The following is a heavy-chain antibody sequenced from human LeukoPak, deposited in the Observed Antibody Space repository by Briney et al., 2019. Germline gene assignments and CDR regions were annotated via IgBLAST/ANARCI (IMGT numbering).Heavy chain of an antibody. D-gene: IGHD2-2*01. J-gene: IGHJ4*02. V-gene: IGHV3-21*01. CDR1: GFAFNTYT. CDR3: ARVAGYCNSISNCYSDY. Sequence: GGSLRLSCAASGFAFNTYTMNWVRQAPGKGLEWVSSIRSTGTSVYYADSVKGRFTISRDNAKNSLYLQMNSPRAEDTAVYYCARVAGYCNSISNCYSDYWGQGTLVPVSS. CDR2: IRSTGTSV.